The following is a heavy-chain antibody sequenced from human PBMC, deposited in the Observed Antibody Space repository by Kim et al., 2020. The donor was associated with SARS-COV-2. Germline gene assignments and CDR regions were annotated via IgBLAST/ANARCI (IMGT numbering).Heavy chain of an antibody. J-gene: IGHJ6*02. Sequence: SETLSLTCAVYGGSFSGYYWSWIRQPPGKGLEWIGEINHSGSTNYNPSLKSRVTISVDTSKNQFSLKLSSATAADTAVYYCARGHLFYYYGMDVWGQGTT. CDR1: GGSFSGYY. CDR2: INHSGST. CDR3: ARGHLFYYYGMDV. V-gene: IGHV4-34*01.